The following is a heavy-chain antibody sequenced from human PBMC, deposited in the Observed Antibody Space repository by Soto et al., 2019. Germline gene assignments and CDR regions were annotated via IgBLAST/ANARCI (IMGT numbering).Heavy chain of an antibody. V-gene: IGHV5-51*01. Sequence: GESLKISCKGSGYSFTSYWIGWVRQMPGKGLEWMGIIYPGDSDTRYSPSFQGQVTISADKSISTAYLQWGSLKASDTAMYYCARKTSYYGSGSDFDYWGQGTLVTVSS. CDR2: IYPGDSDT. D-gene: IGHD3-10*01. CDR1: GYSFTSYW. J-gene: IGHJ4*02. CDR3: ARKTSYYGSGSDFDY.